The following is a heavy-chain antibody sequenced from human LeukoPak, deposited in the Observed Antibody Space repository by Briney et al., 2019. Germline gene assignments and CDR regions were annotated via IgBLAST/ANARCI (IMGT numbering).Heavy chain of an antibody. CDR3: AKDPTDFDSSGQTYFDY. CDR2: ISSSGSTI. V-gene: IGHV3-48*03. D-gene: IGHD3-22*01. CDR1: GFTFSSYE. Sequence: GGSLRLSCAASGFTFSSYEMNWVRQAPGKGLEWVSYISSSGSTIYYADSVKGRFTISRDNSKNTLYLQMNSLRAEDTAVYYCAKDPTDFDSSGQTYFDYWGQGSLVTVSS. J-gene: IGHJ4*02.